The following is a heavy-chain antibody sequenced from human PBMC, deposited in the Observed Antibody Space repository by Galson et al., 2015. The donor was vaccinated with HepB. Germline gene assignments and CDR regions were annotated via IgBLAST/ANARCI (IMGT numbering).Heavy chain of an antibody. CDR1: GYTFTSYG. Sequence: SVKVSCKASGYTFTSYGISWVRQAPGQGLEWMGWISAYNGNTKYAQNLQDRVTVTTDTSTSTAYMELRSLRSDDTAVYYCARDLFRMAVGGHFALDVWGQGTMVTVSS. J-gene: IGHJ3*01. CDR3: ARDLFRMAVGGHFALDV. V-gene: IGHV1-18*01. D-gene: IGHD6-19*01. CDR2: ISAYNGNT.